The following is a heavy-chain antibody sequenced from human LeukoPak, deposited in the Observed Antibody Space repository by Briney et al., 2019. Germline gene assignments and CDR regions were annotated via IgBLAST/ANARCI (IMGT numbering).Heavy chain of an antibody. CDR1: GGSISSSSYY. CDR3: ARREVATIQDDAFDI. J-gene: IGHJ3*02. V-gene: IGHV4-39*01. Sequence: SETLSLTCTVSGGSISSSSYYWGWIRQPPGEGLEWIGSIYYSGSTYYNPSLKSRVTISVDTSKNQFSLKLSSVTAADTAVYYCARREVATIQDDAFDIWGQGTMVTVSS. D-gene: IGHD5-12*01. CDR2: IYYSGST.